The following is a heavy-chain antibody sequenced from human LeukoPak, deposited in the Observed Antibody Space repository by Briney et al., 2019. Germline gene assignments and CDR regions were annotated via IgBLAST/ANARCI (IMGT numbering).Heavy chain of an antibody. Sequence: GGSLRLSCAASGFTFSSYSMNWVRQAPGKGLEWVSYISSSSSTIYYADSVKGRFTISRDNAKNSLYLQMNSLRAEDTAVYYCARGQDIVVVVADEYYFDYWGQGTLVTVSS. D-gene: IGHD2-15*01. V-gene: IGHV3-48*01. CDR3: ARGQDIVVVVADEYYFDY. CDR1: GFTFSSYS. CDR2: ISSSSSTI. J-gene: IGHJ4*02.